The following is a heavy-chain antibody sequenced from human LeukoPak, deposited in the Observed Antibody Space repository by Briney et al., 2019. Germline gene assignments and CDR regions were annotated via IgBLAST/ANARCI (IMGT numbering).Heavy chain of an antibody. CDR1: GYTFTNYD. CDR2: MHPNTDNT. J-gene: IGHJ5*02. V-gene: IGHV1-8*01. Sequence: GASVKVSCTASGYTFTNYDINWVRQATGQGLEWMGWMHPNTDNTGYAQKFQGRVTMTRNTSISTAFMELSSLTSDDTAGYYCSRGKYSGSSYWFDPWGQGTLVTVSS. CDR3: SRGKYSGSSYWFDP. D-gene: IGHD1-26*01.